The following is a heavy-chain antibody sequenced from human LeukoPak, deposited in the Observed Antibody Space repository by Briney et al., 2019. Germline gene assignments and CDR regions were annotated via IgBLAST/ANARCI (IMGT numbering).Heavy chain of an antibody. J-gene: IGHJ4*02. D-gene: IGHD3-3*01. CDR3: ARGPRITIFGVATGPDDY. CDR2: INAGNGNT. Sequence: GGSLKLSCAASGFTFSGSIMHWVRQASGKGLEWMGWINAGNGNTKYSQKFQGRVTIARDTSASTAYMELSSLRSEDTAVYYCARGPRITIFGVATGPDDYWGQGTLVTVSS. V-gene: IGHV1-3*01. CDR1: GFTFSGSI.